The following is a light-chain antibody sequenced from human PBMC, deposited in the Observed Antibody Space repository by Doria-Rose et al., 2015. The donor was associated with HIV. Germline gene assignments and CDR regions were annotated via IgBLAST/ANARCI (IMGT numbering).Light chain of an antibody. Sequence: EIVMTQSPGTLSLSPGERATLSCRASQSFSSTYLAWYQQKPGQAPSLLIYDGPCRATGIPDRFSASGSGTDFTLTINRLEPEDFALYYCHQYGTSWTFGQGTKVEI. J-gene: IGKJ1*01. CDR1: QSFSSTY. V-gene: IGKV3-20*01. CDR3: HQYGTSWT. CDR2: DGP.